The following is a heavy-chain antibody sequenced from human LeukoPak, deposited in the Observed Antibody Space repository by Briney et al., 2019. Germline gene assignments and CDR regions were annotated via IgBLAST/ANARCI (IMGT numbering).Heavy chain of an antibody. V-gene: IGHV4-59*01. CDR2: IYYSGST. CDR1: GGSISSYY. J-gene: IGHJ4*02. CDR3: ARVTGYVMEDYFDY. D-gene: IGHD6-13*01. Sequence: SQTLSLTCTVSGGSISSYYWSWVRQPPGKGLEWIGYIYYSGSTNYNPSLKSRVTISVDTSKNQFSLRLSSVTAADTAVYYCARVTGYVMEDYFDYWGQGTLVTVSS.